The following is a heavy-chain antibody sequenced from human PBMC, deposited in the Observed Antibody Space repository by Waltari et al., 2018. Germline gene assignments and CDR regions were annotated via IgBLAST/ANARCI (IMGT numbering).Heavy chain of an antibody. CDR2: GRGDGRT. CDR3: ARDRGRGLYLDT. Sequence: GWVRQPPGKGLEGIGQGRGDGRTNYNPSFASRVIISLDTSTHHFALEVTSATAADTALYYCARDRGRGLYLDTWGQGILVTVAP. D-gene: IGHD2-15*01. J-gene: IGHJ4*02. V-gene: IGHV4-4*02.